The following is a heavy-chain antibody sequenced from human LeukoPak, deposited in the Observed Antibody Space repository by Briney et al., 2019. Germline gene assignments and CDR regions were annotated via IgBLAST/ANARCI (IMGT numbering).Heavy chain of an antibody. D-gene: IGHD6-13*01. CDR3: ARARYSSSWLDY. CDR2: IYYSGST. V-gene: IGHV4-39*07. J-gene: IGHJ4*02. CDR1: GGSISSSSYY. Sequence: SETLSLTCTVSGGSISSSSYYWGWIRQPPGKGLEWIGSIYYSGSTYYNPSPKSRVTISVDTSKNQFSLNLNSVTAADTAVYYCARARYSSSWLDYWGQGTLVTVSS.